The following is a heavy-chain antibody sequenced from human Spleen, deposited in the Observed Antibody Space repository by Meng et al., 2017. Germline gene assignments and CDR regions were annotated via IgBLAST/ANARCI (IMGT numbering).Heavy chain of an antibody. CDR3: ARGPTTMAHDFDY. CDR1: GGSFSDYY. V-gene: IGHV4-34*01. Sequence: QVQFQTWGAGLLKPSETLSLPSVVSGGSFSDYYWSWIRQPPGKGLEWIGEINHSGSTNYNPSLESRATISVDTSQNNLSLKLSSVTAADSAVYYCARGPTTMAHDFDYWGQGTLVTVSS. J-gene: IGHJ4*02. D-gene: IGHD4-11*01. CDR2: INHSGST.